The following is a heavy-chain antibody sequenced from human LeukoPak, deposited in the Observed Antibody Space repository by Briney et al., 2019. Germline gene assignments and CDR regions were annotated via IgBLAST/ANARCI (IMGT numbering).Heavy chain of an antibody. CDR2: MNPNSGNT. CDR1: GYTFTSYD. D-gene: IGHD3-3*01. V-gene: IGHV1-8*03. Sequence: ASVKVSCKASGYTFTSYDINWVRQATGQGLEWMGWMNPNSGNTGYAQKFQGRVTITRNTSISTAYMELSSLRSEDTAVYYCARGLVNFWSGYFDYWGQGTLVTVSS. CDR3: ARGLVNFWSGYFDY. J-gene: IGHJ4*02.